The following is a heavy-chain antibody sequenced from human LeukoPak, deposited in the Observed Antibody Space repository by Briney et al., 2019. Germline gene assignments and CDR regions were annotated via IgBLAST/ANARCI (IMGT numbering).Heavy chain of an antibody. CDR3: ASTYDSSGPVEDF. V-gene: IGHV3-30*04. D-gene: IGHD3-22*01. CDR2: ISDDGSDK. Sequence: PGGSLRLSCAASGFTFTNYAMHWFRQAPGKGLEWVAVISDDGSDKYYADSVKGRFTISRDNSKNTLHLQMNSLRPEDTAVYYCASTYDSSGPVEDFWGQGTLVTVSS. J-gene: IGHJ4*02. CDR1: GFTFTNYA.